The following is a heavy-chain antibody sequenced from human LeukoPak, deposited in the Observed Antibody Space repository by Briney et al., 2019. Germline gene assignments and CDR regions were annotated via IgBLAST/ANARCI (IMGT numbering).Heavy chain of an antibody. CDR2: ISGSGGST. D-gene: IGHD3-22*01. Sequence: GGSLRLSCAASGFTFSNFGMNWVRQAPGKGLEWVSAISGSGGSTNYADSVKGRFTISRDNSKTTLYLQMNSLRAGDTAVYYCAKVGGHYSFDYWGQGTLVTVSS. J-gene: IGHJ4*02. CDR1: GFTFSNFG. V-gene: IGHV3-23*01. CDR3: AKVGGHYSFDY.